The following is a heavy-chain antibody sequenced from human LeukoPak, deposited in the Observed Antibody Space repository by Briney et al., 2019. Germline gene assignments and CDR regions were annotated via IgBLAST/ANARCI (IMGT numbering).Heavy chain of an antibody. V-gene: IGHV3-21*01. D-gene: IGHD2-2*01. Sequence: GGSLRLSCAPSGFTFDSYSMNWVRQAPGKGLEWVSSISSSSNYIYYADSVKGRFTISRDDAKNSLYLQMNSLRAEDTAVYYCARDYLVVPAAMWWFDPWGQGTLVTVSS. CDR3: ARDYLVVPAAMWWFDP. CDR1: GFTFDSYS. J-gene: IGHJ5*02. CDR2: ISSSSNYI.